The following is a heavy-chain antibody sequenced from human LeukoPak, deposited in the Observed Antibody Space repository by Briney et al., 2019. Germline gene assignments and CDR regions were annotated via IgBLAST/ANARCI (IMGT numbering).Heavy chain of an antibody. CDR3: ASEAYCSGGTCSVQRVAS. Sequence: ASVKVSCKASGYTFTAYYIHWVRQAPGQGLEWMGWIDANSGVTKYAQKFQTRVSITRDTSIGTAYMELRRLISDDAAVYYCASEAYCSGGTCSVQRVASWGQGTLVTVSS. J-gene: IGHJ4*02. V-gene: IGHV1-2*02. CDR1: GYTFTAYY. D-gene: IGHD2-15*01. CDR2: IDANSGVT.